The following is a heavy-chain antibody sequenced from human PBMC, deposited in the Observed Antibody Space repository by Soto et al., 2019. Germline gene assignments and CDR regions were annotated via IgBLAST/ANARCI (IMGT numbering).Heavy chain of an antibody. Sequence: QITLKEAGPTLVKPTETLTLTCTFSGFSFTTTRMGVGWTRQPPGKALEWLAIIYWDGESRYNPLMRRRLTLTEDTSKNQGVLTMTNMDPKDTATDYCAHRDSTGATTYFDSWGQGIPVTVAS. CDR2: IYWDGES. CDR3: AHRDSTGATTYFDS. J-gene: IGHJ4*02. CDR1: GFSFTTTRMG. V-gene: IGHV2-5*02. D-gene: IGHD1-1*01.